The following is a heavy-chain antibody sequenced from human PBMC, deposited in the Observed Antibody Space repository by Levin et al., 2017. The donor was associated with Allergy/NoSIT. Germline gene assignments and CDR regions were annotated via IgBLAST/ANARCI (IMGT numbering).Heavy chain of an antibody. V-gene: IGHV3-23*01. CDR1: GFTFSSYA. CDR3: AKVAGSGGGYSIET. Sequence: TGGSLRLSCAASGFTFSSYAMSWVRQAPGKGLEWVSAISGSGGSTYYADSVKGRFTISRDNSKNTLYLQMNSLRAEDTAVYYCAKVAGSGGGYSIETWGQGTLVTVSS. CDR2: ISGSGGST. J-gene: IGHJ5*02. D-gene: IGHD3-10*01.